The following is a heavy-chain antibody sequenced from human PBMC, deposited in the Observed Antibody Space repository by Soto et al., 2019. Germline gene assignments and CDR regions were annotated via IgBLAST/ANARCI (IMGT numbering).Heavy chain of an antibody. V-gene: IGHV3-30*18. J-gene: IGHJ6*02. D-gene: IGHD3-3*01. CDR3: AKDLVGHKDYWRGRYFYYYGMDV. CDR1: GFSFTTYG. Sequence: QVHLVESGGGVVQPGRSLRLSCAASGFSFTTYGMHWVRQAPGKGLDWVASISYDGSNKYYADSVKGRFTISRDNTKNALYLQMNSLRLEDTAVYYCAKDLVGHKDYWRGRYFYYYGMDVWGQGTTVTVSS. CDR2: ISYDGSNK.